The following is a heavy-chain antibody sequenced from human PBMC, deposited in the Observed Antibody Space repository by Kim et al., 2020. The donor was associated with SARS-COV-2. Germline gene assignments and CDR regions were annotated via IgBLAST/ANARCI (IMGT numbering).Heavy chain of an antibody. D-gene: IGHD6-19*01. Sequence: GGSLRLSCAASGFTFSSYWMSWVRQAPGKGLEWVANIKQDGSEKYYVDSEKGRFTISRDNAKNSLYLQMNSLRAEDTAVYYCAREQWLVPLGAFDIWGQGTMVTVSS. CDR1: GFTFSSYW. J-gene: IGHJ3*02. V-gene: IGHV3-7*03. CDR3: AREQWLVPLGAFDI. CDR2: IKQDGSEK.